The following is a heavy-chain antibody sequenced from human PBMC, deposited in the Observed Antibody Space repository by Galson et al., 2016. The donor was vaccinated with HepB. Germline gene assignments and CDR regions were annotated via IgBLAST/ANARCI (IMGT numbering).Heavy chain of an antibody. V-gene: IGHV3-33*06. CDR1: GFTFSSYG. CDR3: AKSFISYGSGSYYPFDY. J-gene: IGHJ4*02. Sequence: SLRLSCAASGFTFSSYGMHWVRQTPGKGLEWVAVIWHDGSSKYYGDSVKGRFSVSRDTPKNTVYLQMDSLRAEDTAVYYCAKSFISYGSGSYYPFDYWGQGTLVTVSS. D-gene: IGHD3-10*01. CDR2: IWHDGSSK.